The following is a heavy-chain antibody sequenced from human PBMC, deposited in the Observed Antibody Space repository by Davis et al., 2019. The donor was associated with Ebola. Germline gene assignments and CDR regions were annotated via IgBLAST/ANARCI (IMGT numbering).Heavy chain of an antibody. CDR3: ARAYGEYVGAFDI. CDR2: IYYSGST. CDR1: GGSVSSGSYY. D-gene: IGHD4-17*01. Sequence: SETLSLTCTVSGGSVSSGSYYWSWIRQPPGKGLEWIGSIYYSGSTNYNPSLKSRVTISVDTSKNQFSLKLSSVTAADTAVYYCARAYGEYVGAFDIWGQGTMVTVSS. V-gene: IGHV4-61*01. J-gene: IGHJ3*02.